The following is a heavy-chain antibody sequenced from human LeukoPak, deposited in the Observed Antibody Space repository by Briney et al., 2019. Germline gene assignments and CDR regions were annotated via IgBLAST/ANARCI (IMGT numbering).Heavy chain of an antibody. J-gene: IGHJ3*02. CDR2: ISGSGGST. D-gene: IGHD3-10*01. CDR1: GFTFSSYS. CDR3: AKDVPYGSGSYYSGWSDAFDI. V-gene: IGHV3-23*01. Sequence: GGSLRLSCAASGFTFSSYSMNWVRQAPGKGLEWVSAISGSGGSTYYADSVKGRFTISRDNSKNTLYLQMNSLRAEDTAVYYCAKDVPYGSGSYYSGWSDAFDIWGQGTMVTVSS.